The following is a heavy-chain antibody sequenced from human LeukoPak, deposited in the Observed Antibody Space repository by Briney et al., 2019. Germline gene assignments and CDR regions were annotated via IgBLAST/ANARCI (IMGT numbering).Heavy chain of an antibody. CDR3: ARSAEHCTNGICFTNYYMDV. CDR2: INPNSGGT. CDR1: GYTFTGYY. V-gene: IGHV1-2*02. Sequence: ASVKVSCKASGYTFTGYYMHWVRQAPGQGLEWMGRINPNSGGTNYAQRFQGRVTMTRDTSINTAYMELSRLRSDDTADYYCARSAEHCTNGICFTNYYMDVWGKGTTVTVSS. D-gene: IGHD2-8*01. J-gene: IGHJ6*03.